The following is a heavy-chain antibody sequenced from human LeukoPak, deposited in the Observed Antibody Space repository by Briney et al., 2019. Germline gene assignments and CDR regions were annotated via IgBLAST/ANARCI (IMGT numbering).Heavy chain of an antibody. D-gene: IGHD3-10*01. CDR3: ARQDYYGSGFGY. Sequence: SETLSLTCTVSGGSISSYYWSWIRQPPGKELEWIGYIYYSGSTNCNPSLKSRATISVDTSKNQFSLKLSSVTAADTAVYYCARQDYYGSGFGYWGQGTLVTVSS. CDR1: GGSISSYY. CDR2: IYYSGST. J-gene: IGHJ4*02. V-gene: IGHV4-59*08.